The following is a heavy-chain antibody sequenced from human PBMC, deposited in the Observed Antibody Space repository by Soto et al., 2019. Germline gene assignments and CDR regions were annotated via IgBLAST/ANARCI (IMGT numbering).Heavy chain of an antibody. Sequence: EVQLVESGGGLVQPGGSLRLSCAASGFTCSDHYIDWVRQAPGKGLEWVGRTRNKDNSYTTEYAASVKGRFTISRDESKNSVSLQMNSLKTEDTAVYYCAREHRSDPNYYGMDVWGQGTTVTVSS. V-gene: IGHV3-72*01. CDR1: GFTCSDHY. J-gene: IGHJ6*02. CDR2: TRNKDNSYTT. D-gene: IGHD6-19*01. CDR3: AREHRSDPNYYGMDV.